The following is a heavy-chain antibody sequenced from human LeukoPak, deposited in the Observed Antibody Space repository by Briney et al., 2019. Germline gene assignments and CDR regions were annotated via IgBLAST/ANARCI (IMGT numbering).Heavy chain of an antibody. Sequence: ASVKVSCKASGYTFGSYALYWVRQAPGQTLECMGWISPGNGNTEYSQKSQDRVTITRDTSANTAYMELSSLRSEDTAVYYCARCDYYGSGTYYNVGHLYNMDVWGKGTTVTVSS. CDR1: GYTFGSYA. CDR3: ARCDYYGSGTYYNVGHLYNMDV. CDR2: ISPGNGNT. V-gene: IGHV1-3*01. D-gene: IGHD3-10*01. J-gene: IGHJ6*04.